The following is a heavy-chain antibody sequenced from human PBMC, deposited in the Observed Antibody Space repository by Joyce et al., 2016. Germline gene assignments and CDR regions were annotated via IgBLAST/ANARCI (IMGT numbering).Heavy chain of an antibody. CDR3: TTGVVLVVYAIDS. J-gene: IGHJ5*01. Sequence: EVQLVESGGGLVKPGGSLRLSCAASGFTLSNAWMSWVRQAPGKGLEGVGRIKSKIDGGTTAYAAPVKGRFTISRDDSKNTLYLQMNSLRTEDTAVYYCTTGVVLVVYAIDSWGQGTLVTVSS. D-gene: IGHD2-8*02. CDR1: GFTLSNAW. V-gene: IGHV3-15*01. CDR2: IKSKIDGGTT.